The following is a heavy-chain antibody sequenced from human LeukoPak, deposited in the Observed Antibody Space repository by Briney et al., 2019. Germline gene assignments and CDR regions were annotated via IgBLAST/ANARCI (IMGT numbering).Heavy chain of an antibody. Sequence: ASVKVSCKASGYTFTGYCMHWVRHAPGQGLGWRGGINPNSGGTNYAPTFQGRVTMTRDTSISTAYMELSRLRSDDTAVYYCARGPQLWLRGNWFDPWGQGTLVTVSS. CDR2: INPNSGGT. CDR1: GYTFTGYC. J-gene: IGHJ5*02. V-gene: IGHV1-2*02. CDR3: ARGPQLWLRGNWFDP. D-gene: IGHD5-18*01.